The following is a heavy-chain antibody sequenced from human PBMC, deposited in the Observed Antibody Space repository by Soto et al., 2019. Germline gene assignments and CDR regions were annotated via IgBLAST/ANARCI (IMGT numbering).Heavy chain of an antibody. CDR2: ISYDGSNK. CDR3: ARGGYSYGFFYNFFDY. Sequence: QVQLVKSGGGVVQPGRSLRLSCAASGFTFSSYAMHWVRQAPGKGLEWVAVISYDGSNKYYADSVKGRFTISRDNSKNTLYLQMNSLRAEDTAVYYCARGGYSYGFFYNFFDYWCHGTLVTVSS. J-gene: IGHJ4*01. V-gene: IGHV3-30-3*01. CDR1: GFTFSSYA. D-gene: IGHD5-18*01.